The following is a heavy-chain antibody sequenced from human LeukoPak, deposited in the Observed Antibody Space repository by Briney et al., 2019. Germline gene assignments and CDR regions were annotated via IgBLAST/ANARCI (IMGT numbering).Heavy chain of an antibody. CDR3: AKDRGFGDAFDI. D-gene: IGHD3-10*01. J-gene: IGHJ3*02. CDR1: GFTFSSYA. V-gene: IGHV3-23*01. CDR2: ISGSGGST. Sequence: PGGSLRLSCAASGFTFSSYAMSWVRQAPGKGLEWVSAISGSGGSTYYADSVKGRFTISRDSSKNTLYLQMNSLRAEDTAVYYCAKDRGFGDAFDIWGQGTMVTVSS.